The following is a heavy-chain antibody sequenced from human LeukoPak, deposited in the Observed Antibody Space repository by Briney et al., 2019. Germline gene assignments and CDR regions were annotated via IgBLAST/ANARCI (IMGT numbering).Heavy chain of an antibody. Sequence: ASVKVSCKASGYTFTGYYMHWVRQAPGQGLEWMGRINPNSGGTNYAQKFQGRVTVTRDTSISTAYMELSRLRSDDTAVYYCPRELRALEWSGPPDYTYGMDAWGQGTRVT. CDR2: INPNSGGT. V-gene: IGHV1-2*06. J-gene: IGHJ6*02. D-gene: IGHD3-3*01. CDR1: GYTFTGYY. CDR3: PRELRALEWSGPPDYTYGMDA.